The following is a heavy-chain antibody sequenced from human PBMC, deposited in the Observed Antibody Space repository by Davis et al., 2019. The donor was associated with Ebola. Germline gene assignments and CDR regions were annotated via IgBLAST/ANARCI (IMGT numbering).Heavy chain of an antibody. V-gene: IGHV4-39*01. CDR1: GGSISSSSYY. CDR3: ARLSVLRFLEWLISPPLYFYY. CDR2: IYYSGST. Sequence: SETLSLTCTVSGGSISSSSYYWGWIRQPPGKGLEWIGSIYYSGSTYYNPSLKSRVTISVDTSKNQFSLKLSSVTAADTAVYYCARLSVLRFLEWLISPPLYFYYWGQGTLVTVSS. J-gene: IGHJ4*02. D-gene: IGHD3-3*01.